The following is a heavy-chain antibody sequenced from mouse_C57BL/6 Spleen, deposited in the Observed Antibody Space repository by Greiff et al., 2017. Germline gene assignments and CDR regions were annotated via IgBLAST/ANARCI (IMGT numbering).Heavy chain of an antibody. D-gene: IGHD1-1*01. CDR2: IYPSDGDT. CDR1: GYAFSSSW. Sequence: QVQLQQSGPELVKPGASVKISCKASGYAFSSSWMNWVKQRPGKGLEWIGRIYPSDGDTNYNGKFKGKATLSADKSSSTAYMQLSSLTAEDSAVYFCARSTTVAMDYGGQGTSVTVSS. V-gene: IGHV1-82*01. J-gene: IGHJ4*01. CDR3: ARSTTVAMDY.